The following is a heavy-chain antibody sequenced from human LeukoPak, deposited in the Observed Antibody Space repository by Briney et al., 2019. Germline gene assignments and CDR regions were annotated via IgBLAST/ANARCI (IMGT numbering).Heavy chain of an antibody. CDR3: ADDYGD. Sequence: SETLSLTCSVSGVSVSSYYWSWTRQPAGKGLEWIGRMYPSGTTHYNPSLKSRVTMSVDTSKNQFSLKLISVTAADTAVYYCADDYGDWGQGTLVTV. CDR2: MYPSGTT. V-gene: IGHV4-4*07. CDR1: GVSVSSYY. J-gene: IGHJ4*02. D-gene: IGHD4-17*01.